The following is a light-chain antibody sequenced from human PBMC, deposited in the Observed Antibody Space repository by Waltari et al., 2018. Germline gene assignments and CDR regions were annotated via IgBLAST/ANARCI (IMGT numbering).Light chain of an antibody. Sequence: QSALTQPASVSGSPGQAIPIPCTGSLLAVGSNNFVSWDRQYPGKAPQVLIYEVSNRPSGVSNRFSGSKSGNTASLTISGLQAEDEADYYCLSYTNTAVRVFGGGTRLTVL. CDR3: LSYTNTAVRV. J-gene: IGLJ3*02. V-gene: IGLV2-14*01. CDR1: LLAVGSNNF. CDR2: EVS.